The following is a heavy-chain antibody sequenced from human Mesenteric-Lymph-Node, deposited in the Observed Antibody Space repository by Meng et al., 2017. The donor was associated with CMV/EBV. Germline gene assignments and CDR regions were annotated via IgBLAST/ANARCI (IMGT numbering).Heavy chain of an antibody. CDR2: MNPNSGNT. CDR1: GYTFTSYD. CDR3: ARGDSSTSAFYYYGMDV. J-gene: IGHJ6*02. D-gene: IGHD2-2*01. Sequence: ASVKVSCKASGYTFTSYDINWVRQATGQGLEWMGWMNPNSGNTGYAQKFQGRVTITRNTSISTAYMELSSLRSEDTPVYYCARGDSSTSAFYYYGMDVWGQGTTVTVSS. V-gene: IGHV1-8*03.